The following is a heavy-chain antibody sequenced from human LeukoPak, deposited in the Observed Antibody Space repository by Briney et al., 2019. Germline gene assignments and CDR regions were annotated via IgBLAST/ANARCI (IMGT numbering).Heavy chain of an antibody. CDR1: GYSLNLYW. CDR2: VYTDDSDT. D-gene: IGHD2-21*02. CDR3: ARWGDENAYDM. V-gene: IGHV5-51*01. Sequence: GGSLKISCQGSGYSLNLYWIGWVRHLAATGVEWRGIVYTDDSDTRYIPSFQGEVTISADNSISTAYLQWSSLKASDTAMYYCARWGDENAYDMWGQGQMTTVS. J-gene: IGHJ3*02.